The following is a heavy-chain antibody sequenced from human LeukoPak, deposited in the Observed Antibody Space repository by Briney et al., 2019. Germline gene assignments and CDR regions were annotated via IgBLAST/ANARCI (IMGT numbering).Heavy chain of an antibody. Sequence: GGSLRLSCAASGFTVSSNYMGWVRQAPGKGLEWVSTIDVSGGSTYYADSVKGRFTISRDNSKNTLYLQMNSLRADDTAVYYCAKDQTPYYWGQGTLVTVSS. CDR1: GFTVSSNY. V-gene: IGHV3-23*01. CDR3: AKDQTPYY. CDR2: IDVSGGST. D-gene: IGHD4-23*01. J-gene: IGHJ4*02.